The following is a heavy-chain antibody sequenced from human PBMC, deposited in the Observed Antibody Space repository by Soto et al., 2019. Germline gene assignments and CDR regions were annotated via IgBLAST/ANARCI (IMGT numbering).Heavy chain of an antibody. V-gene: IGHV1-2*02. CDR1: GYTFTGYY. D-gene: IGHD2-2*01. J-gene: IGHJ6*02. CDR3: ARVANIGYQPYGMDV. CDR2: INPNSGGT. Sequence: ASVKVSCKASGYTFTGYYMHWVRQAPGQGLEWMGWINPNSGGTNYAQKLQGRVTMTRDTSISTAYMELSRLRSDDTAVYYCARVANIGYQPYGMDVWGQGTTVTVSS.